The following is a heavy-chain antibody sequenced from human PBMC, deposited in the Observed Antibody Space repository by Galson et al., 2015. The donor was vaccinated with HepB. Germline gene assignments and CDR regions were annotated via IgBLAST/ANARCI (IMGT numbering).Heavy chain of an antibody. J-gene: IGHJ4*02. D-gene: IGHD3-16*02. CDR2: INTNTGNP. Sequence: SVKVSCKASRYTFTSYAMNWVRQAPGQGLEWMGWINTNTGNPTYAQGFTGRFVFSLDTSVSTAYLQISSLKAEDTAVYYCARVFYDYVWGSYRFYYFDYWGQGTLVTVSS. CDR3: ARVFYDYVWGSYRFYYFDY. V-gene: IGHV7-4-1*02. CDR1: RYTFTSYA.